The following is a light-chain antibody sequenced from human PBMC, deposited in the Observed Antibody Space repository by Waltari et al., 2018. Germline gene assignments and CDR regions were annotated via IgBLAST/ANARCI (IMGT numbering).Light chain of an antibody. Sequence: IVLTQSPDTLSLSPGQRATLSCRATQTINSNFLVWYQQKPGQAPRLIIHGESSRATGIPDRFSGSGSGTDFTLTISSLKPEDSAVYYCQLYDGSVLTFGGGTKVEI. CDR2: GES. J-gene: IGKJ4*01. V-gene: IGKV3-20*01. CDR1: QTINSNF. CDR3: QLYDGSVLT.